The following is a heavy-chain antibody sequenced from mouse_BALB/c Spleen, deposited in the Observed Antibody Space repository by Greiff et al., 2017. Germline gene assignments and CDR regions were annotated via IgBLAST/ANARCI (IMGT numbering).Heavy chain of an antibody. V-gene: IGHV10-1*02. CDR2: IRSKSNNYAT. Sequence: EVHLVESGGGLVQPKGSLKLSCAASGFTFNTYAMNWVRQAPGKGLEWVARIRSKSNNYATYYADSVKDRFTISRDDSQSMLYLQMNNLKTEDTAMYYCVRQILDYWGQGTSVTVSS. CDR3: VRQILDY. CDR1: GFTFNTYA. J-gene: IGHJ4*01.